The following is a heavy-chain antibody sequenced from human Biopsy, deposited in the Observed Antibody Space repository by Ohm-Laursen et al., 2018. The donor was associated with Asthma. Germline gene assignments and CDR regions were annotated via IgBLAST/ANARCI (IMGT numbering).Heavy chain of an antibody. V-gene: IGHV1-18*01. D-gene: IGHD3-10*01. CDR2: ISVYNGNT. J-gene: IGHJ6*02. CDR3: ARAVDYSHYYGIDV. Sequence: SSVTVSCNTSGYTFDSAGITWVRQAPGQGLEWMGWISVYNGNTKVAQKLQDRVTMITDTSTSTAYMELRSLRSDDTAVYFCARAVDYSHYYGIDVWGQGTTVTVS. CDR1: GYTFDSAG.